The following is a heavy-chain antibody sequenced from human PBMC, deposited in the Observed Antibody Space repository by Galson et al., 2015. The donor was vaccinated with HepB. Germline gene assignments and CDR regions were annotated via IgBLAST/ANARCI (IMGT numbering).Heavy chain of an antibody. V-gene: IGHV4-59*01. CDR2: IYYSGST. J-gene: IGHJ1*01. Sequence: SETLSLTCTVSGGSISSYYWSWIRQPPGKGLEWIGYIYYSGSTNYNPSLKSRVTISVDTSKNQFSLKLSSVTAADTAVYYCARVPRGSSSWWGFYFQHWGQGTLVTVSS. CDR1: GGSISSYY. CDR3: ARVPRGSSSWWGFYFQH. D-gene: IGHD6-13*01.